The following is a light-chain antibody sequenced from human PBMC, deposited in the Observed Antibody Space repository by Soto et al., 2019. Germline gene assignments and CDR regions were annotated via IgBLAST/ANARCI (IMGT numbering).Light chain of an antibody. Sequence: DIQLTQSPSFLSASVGDTVTITCRASQGIYNSLAWYQQTRGNAPKLLMYAASTLQSGVPSRFSGSGSGTRFTLTITSLQPEDFATYYCQQLDSFPFTFGPGTKVDIK. CDR3: QQLDSFPFT. V-gene: IGKV1-9*01. CDR2: AAS. J-gene: IGKJ3*01. CDR1: QGIYNS.